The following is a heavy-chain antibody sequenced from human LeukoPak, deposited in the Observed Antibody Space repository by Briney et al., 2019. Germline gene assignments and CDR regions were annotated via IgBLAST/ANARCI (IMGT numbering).Heavy chain of an antibody. V-gene: IGHV4-34*01. Sequence: PSETLSLTCAVYGGSFSGYYGSWIRQPPGKGLEWIGEINHSGSTNYNPSLKSRVTISVDTSKNQFSLKLSSVTAADTAVYYCAREGGSSSWYGNWFDPWGQGNLVTVSS. J-gene: IGHJ5*02. CDR3: AREGGSSSWYGNWFDP. CDR2: INHSGST. D-gene: IGHD6-13*01. CDR1: GGSFSGYY.